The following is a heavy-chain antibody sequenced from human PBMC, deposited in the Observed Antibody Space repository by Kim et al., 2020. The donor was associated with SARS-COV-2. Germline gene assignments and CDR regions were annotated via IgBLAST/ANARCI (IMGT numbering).Heavy chain of an antibody. J-gene: IGHJ6*02. Sequence: SETLSLTCTVSGGSISSYYWSWIRQPPGKGLEWIVYIYYSGSTNYNPSLKSRVTISVDTSKNQFSLKLSSVTAADTAVYYCARAEGATVLFDYYYYGIDVGGQGTTVTVYS. CDR3: ARAEGATVLFDYYYYGIDV. CDR1: GGSISSYY. CDR2: IYYSGST. V-gene: IGHV4-59*01. D-gene: IGHD1-26*01.